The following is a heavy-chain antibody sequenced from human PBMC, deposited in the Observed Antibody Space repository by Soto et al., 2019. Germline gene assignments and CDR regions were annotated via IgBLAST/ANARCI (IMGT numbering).Heavy chain of an antibody. CDR2: ISWNSGNI. D-gene: IGHD5-18*01. Sequence: EVQLEESGGALVQPGRSLRLSCAASGFTFDDYAMHWVRQVLGKVLEWVSSISWNSGNIGYADSVKGRFTTSRDNAKNSLYLQMHSLRPEDTALYYCVRSKGGYSYGTPFDYWGQGTLVNVSS. CDR3: VRSKGGYSYGTPFDY. V-gene: IGHV3-9*01. J-gene: IGHJ4*02. CDR1: GFTFDDYA.